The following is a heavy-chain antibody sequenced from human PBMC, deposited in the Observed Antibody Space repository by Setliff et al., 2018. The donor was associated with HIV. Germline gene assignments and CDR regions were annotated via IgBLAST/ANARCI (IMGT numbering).Heavy chain of an antibody. CDR1: GGSIIINDYY. Sequence: SETLSLTCTVSGGSIIINDYYWGWIRQSPGKWLEWIGSIVYSGTTYYNVSLESRVTISVDTSKNQFSLKLSSVTAADTAVYYCVRSGYSGHFDVWGQGTMVTVSS. CDR3: VRSGYSGHFDV. D-gene: IGHD5-12*01. J-gene: IGHJ3*01. V-gene: IGHV4-39*01. CDR2: IVYSGTT.